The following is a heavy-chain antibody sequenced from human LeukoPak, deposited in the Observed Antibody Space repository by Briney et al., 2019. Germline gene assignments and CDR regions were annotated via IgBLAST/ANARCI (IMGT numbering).Heavy chain of an antibody. J-gene: IGHJ4*02. CDR2: ISSSSSYI. CDR3: ARLPYYGADLDY. Sequence: GGSLRLPCAASGFTFSSYEMNWVRQAPGKGLEWVSSISSSSSYIYYADSVKGRFTISRDNAKNSLYLQMNSLRAEDTAVYYCARLPYYGADLDYWGQGTLVTVSS. CDR1: GFTFSSYE. D-gene: IGHD3-10*01. V-gene: IGHV3-21*01.